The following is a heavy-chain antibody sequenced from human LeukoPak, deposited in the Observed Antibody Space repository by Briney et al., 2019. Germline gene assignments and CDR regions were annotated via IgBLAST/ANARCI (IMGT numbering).Heavy chain of an antibody. CDR3: VRVMYCAGICYSASRGHGVVAHDAFDI. J-gene: IGHJ3*02. CDR2: IYYGGST. D-gene: IGHD2-21*02. Sequence: KPSETLSLTCTVSGGSISTSNYYWGWIRQPPGKGLEWIGSIYYGGSTYYNPSLKSRVTISVDTSKNQFSLKVTSVTAADTAVYFCVRVMYCAGICYSASRGHGVVAHDAFDIWGQGTMVTVSS. V-gene: IGHV4-39*07. CDR1: GGSISTSNYY.